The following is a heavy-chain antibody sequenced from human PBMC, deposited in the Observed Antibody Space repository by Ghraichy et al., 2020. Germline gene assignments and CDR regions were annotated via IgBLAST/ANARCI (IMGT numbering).Heavy chain of an antibody. V-gene: IGHV1-24*01. CDR2: FDPEDGDT. Sequence: ASVKVSCKVSGYSLTAVSIHWVRQAPGKGLEWMGGFDPEDGDTNYAQSFQGRVAMTEDTSTDTAYMELSSLRSEDTALYFCAAPRRYETSPYLAYWGQGTLVIVSS. CDR1: GYSLTAVS. CDR3: AAPRRYETSPYLAY. J-gene: IGHJ4*02. D-gene: IGHD3-22*01.